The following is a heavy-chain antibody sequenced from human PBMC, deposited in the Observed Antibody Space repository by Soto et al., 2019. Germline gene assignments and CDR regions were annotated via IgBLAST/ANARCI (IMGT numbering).Heavy chain of an antibody. CDR2: ISYDGINK. V-gene: IGHV3-30*03. D-gene: IGHD3-10*01. Sequence: PGGSLRLSCAASGFTFSTYGMHWVRQAPGKGLEWVAVISYDGINKYYADSVKGRFTISRDNSKNTLYLQMNSLRAEDTAVYYCARDPYYYGSGSYYFDYWGQGTLVTVSS. CDR1: GFTFSTYG. CDR3: ARDPYYYGSGSYYFDY. J-gene: IGHJ4*02.